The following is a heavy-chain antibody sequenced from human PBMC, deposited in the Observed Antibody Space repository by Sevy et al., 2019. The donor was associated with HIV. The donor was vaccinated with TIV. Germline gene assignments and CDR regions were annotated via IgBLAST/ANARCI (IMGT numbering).Heavy chain of an antibody. V-gene: IGHV3-30*04. CDR3: ARDRRGGATVTTSGYYYGMDV. D-gene: IGHD4-17*01. Sequence: GGSLRLSCAASVFTFSSYAMHWVRQAPGKGLEWVAVISYDGSNKYYADSVKGRFTISRDNSKNTLYLQMNSLRAEDTAVYYCARDRRGGATVTTSGYYYGMDVWGQGTTVTVSS. CDR2: ISYDGSNK. CDR1: VFTFSSYA. J-gene: IGHJ6*02.